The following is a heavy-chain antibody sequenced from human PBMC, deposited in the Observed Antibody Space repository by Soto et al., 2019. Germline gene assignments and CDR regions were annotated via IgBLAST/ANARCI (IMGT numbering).Heavy chain of an antibody. CDR2: IYHTGST. Sequence: PSENLSVTCTVSGDSISSGGYSWSWIRQPPEKGLEWIGYIYHTGSTSYSPSPKSRVTISVDKSKNQFSLILNSVTAADTAIYYCARAHYGPSGYSFDSWGQGTLVTVSS. CDR1: GDSISSGGYS. D-gene: IGHD3-22*01. V-gene: IGHV4-30-2*01. CDR3: ARAHYGPSGYSFDS. J-gene: IGHJ4*02.